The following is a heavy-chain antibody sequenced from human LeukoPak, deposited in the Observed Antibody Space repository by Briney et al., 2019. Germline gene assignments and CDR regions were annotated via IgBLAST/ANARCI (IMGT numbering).Heavy chain of an antibody. V-gene: IGHV4-4*07. D-gene: IGHD5-18*01. CDR3: ARGGYSYGYPYMDV. Sequence: SETLSLTCTVSGGSISSYYWSWIRQPAGKGLEWIGLIYTSGSTNYNPSLKSRVTVSVDTSKNQFSLKLSSVTAADTAVYYCARGGYSYGYPYMDVWGKGTTVTVSS. CDR1: GGSISSYY. J-gene: IGHJ6*03. CDR2: IYTSGST.